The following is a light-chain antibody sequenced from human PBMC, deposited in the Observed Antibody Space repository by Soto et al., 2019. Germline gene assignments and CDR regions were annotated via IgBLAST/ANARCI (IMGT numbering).Light chain of an antibody. V-gene: IGKV3-20*01. Sequence: VLTQSPGTLSLSPGERATLSCRASQSVSTSYLAWYQQKPGQAPRLLIYGASSRATGIPDRFSGSGSGADVTLTISGLEPEDFAVYYCQQYGSVPLTFGGGTKVEIK. J-gene: IGKJ4*01. CDR3: QQYGSVPLT. CDR2: GAS. CDR1: QSVSTSY.